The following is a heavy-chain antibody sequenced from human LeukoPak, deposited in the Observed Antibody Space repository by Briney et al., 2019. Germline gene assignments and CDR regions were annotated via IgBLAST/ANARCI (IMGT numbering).Heavy chain of an antibody. CDR1: GYTFTGYY. CDR3: ARGLYDSSGCGFDP. CDR2: IIPIFGTA. Sequence: GASVKVSCKASGYTFTGYYMHWVRQAPGQGLEWMGGIIPIFGTANYAQKFQGRVTITTDESTSTAYMELSSLRSEDTAVYYCARGLYDSSGCGFDPWGQGTLVTVSS. J-gene: IGHJ5*02. D-gene: IGHD3-22*01. V-gene: IGHV1-69*05.